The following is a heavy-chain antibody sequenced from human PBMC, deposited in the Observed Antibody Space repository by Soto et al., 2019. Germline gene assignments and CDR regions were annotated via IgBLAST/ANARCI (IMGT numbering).Heavy chain of an antibody. J-gene: IGHJ4*02. Sequence: ASETLSLTCAVYGGSFSGYYWSWIRQPPGKGLEWIGEINHSGSTNYNPSLKSRVTISVDTSKNQFSLKLSSVTAADTAVYYCARVSPPGIAVAGFDSFDYWGQGTLVTVSS. CDR1: GGSFSGYY. CDR2: INHSGST. D-gene: IGHD6-19*01. CDR3: ARVSPPGIAVAGFDSFDY. V-gene: IGHV4-34*01.